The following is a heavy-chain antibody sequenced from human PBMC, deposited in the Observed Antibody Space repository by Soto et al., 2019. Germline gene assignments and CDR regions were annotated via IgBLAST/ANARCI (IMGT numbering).Heavy chain of an antibody. CDR2: ISYDGTRK. J-gene: IGHJ6*02. V-gene: IGHV3-30-3*01. CDR3: ERGDREDIEEVVGVRPGEYSMDV. D-gene: IGHD1-26*01. Sequence: QVHLVESGGGVVQPGSSLRLSCAASEFTFRIFAMHWLRQSPGKGLEWVAVISYDGTRKADSVKGRFTVSRDNSWNTLYLQMNSLRAEDTAIYYWERGDREDIEEVVGVRPGEYSMDVWGQGTTVTVSS. CDR1: EFTFRIFA.